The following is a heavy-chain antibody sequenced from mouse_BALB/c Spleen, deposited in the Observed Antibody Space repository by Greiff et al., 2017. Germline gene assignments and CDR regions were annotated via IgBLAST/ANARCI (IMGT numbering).Heavy chain of an antibody. CDR2: IDPENGDT. CDR1: GFNIKDYY. CDR3: NAGGTGTDY. D-gene: IGHD3-1*01. V-gene: IGHV14-4*02. Sequence: VQLQQSGAELVRSGASVKLSCTASGFNIKDYYMHWVKQRPEQGLEWIGWIDPENGDTEYAPKFQGKATMTADTSSNTAYLQLSSLTSEDTAVYYCNAGGTGTDYWGQGTTRTVSS. J-gene: IGHJ2*01.